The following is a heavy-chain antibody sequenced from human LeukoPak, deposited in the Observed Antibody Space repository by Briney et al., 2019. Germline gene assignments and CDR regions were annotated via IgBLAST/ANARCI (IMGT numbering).Heavy chain of an antibody. D-gene: IGHD4-11*01. J-gene: IGHJ5*02. V-gene: IGHV4-4*07. CDR1: GGSISNYY. Sequence: SETLSLTCTVSGGSISNYYWSWIRQPAGKGLEWIGRIYSSGTTIYNPSLKSRVTMSVDTSQNQFSLKLSSVTAADTAVYFCASGSSRYDPWGQGTLVTVSS. CDR2: IYSSGTT. CDR3: ASGSSRYDP.